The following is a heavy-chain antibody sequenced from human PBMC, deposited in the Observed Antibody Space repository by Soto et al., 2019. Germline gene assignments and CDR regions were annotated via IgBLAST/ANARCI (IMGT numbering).Heavy chain of an antibody. J-gene: IGHJ6*02. CDR1: GFTFSSYA. D-gene: IGHD1-26*01. CDR2: ISGSGGST. CDR3: AKGFVGATDYYYGMDV. Sequence: PGGSLRLSCAASGFTFSSYAMSWVRQAPGKGLEWVSAISGSGGSTYYADSVKGRFNISRDNSKNTLYLQMNSLRAEETAVYYCAKGFVGATDYYYGMDVWGQGTTVTVSS. V-gene: IGHV3-23*01.